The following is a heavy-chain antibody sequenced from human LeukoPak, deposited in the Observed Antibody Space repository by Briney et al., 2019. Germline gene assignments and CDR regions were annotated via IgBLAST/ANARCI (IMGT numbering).Heavy chain of an antibody. CDR2: ISYDGSNK. D-gene: IGHD4-17*01. CDR1: GFTFSSYA. Sequence: SGGSLRLSCAASGFTFSSYAMHWVRQAPGKGLEWVAVISYDGSNKYYADSVKGRFTISRDNSKNTLYLQMNSLRAEDTAVYYCAKDQGGYGDYFDYWGQGTLVTVSS. J-gene: IGHJ4*02. V-gene: IGHV3-30-3*01. CDR3: AKDQGGYGDYFDY.